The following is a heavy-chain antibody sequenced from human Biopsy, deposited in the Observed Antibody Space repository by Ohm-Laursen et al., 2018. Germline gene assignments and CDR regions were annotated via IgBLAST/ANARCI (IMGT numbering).Heavy chain of an antibody. CDR1: GGSNCNYY. D-gene: IGHD6-13*01. CDR3: AREPRIAAVAYFDP. J-gene: IGHJ5*02. Sequence: SGTLSLTWTVSGGSNCNYYWSRNRQPAGQGLEWIGRIYSSGSTNYNPSLKSRFTMSVDTSKNQFSLILSSMTAADTAVYYCAREPRIAAVAYFDPWGQGTLVTVSS. CDR2: IYSSGST. V-gene: IGHV4-4*07.